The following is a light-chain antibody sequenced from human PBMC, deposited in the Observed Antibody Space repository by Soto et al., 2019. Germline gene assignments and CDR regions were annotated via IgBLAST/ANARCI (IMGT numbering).Light chain of an antibody. Sequence: EIVLTQSPGTLSLSPGDRATLSCRASQSVHNNYLAWYQQKPGQAPRLLIYAASSRATGLPDRFSGSGSGPDFTLTISRLEPEDFAVYYCQQYGSSVMYTFGQGTKLEIK. J-gene: IGKJ2*01. CDR1: QSVHNNY. CDR3: QQYGSSVMYT. V-gene: IGKV3-20*01. CDR2: AAS.